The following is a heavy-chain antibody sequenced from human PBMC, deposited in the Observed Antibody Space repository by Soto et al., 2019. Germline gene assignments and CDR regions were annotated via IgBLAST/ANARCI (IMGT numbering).Heavy chain of an antibody. V-gene: IGHV3-23*01. CDR1: GFTFSSYA. J-gene: IGHJ6*02. CDR2: ISGSGGST. CDR3: AKDKLQQLDILGPYHYYGMDV. D-gene: IGHD6-13*01. Sequence: GGSLRLSCAASGFTFSSYAMSWVRQAPGKGLEWVSAISGSGGSTYYADSVKGRFTISRDNSKNTLYLQMNSLRAEDTAVYYCAKDKLQQLDILGPYHYYGMDVWGQGTTVTVSS.